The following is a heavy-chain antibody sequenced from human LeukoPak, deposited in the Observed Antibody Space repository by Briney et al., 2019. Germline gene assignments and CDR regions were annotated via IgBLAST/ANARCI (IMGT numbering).Heavy chain of an antibody. D-gene: IGHD1-26*01. J-gene: IGHJ4*02. V-gene: IGHV4-39*07. Sequence: PSETLSLTCTVSAGSISSSTYYCAWVRQPPGKGLEWIGSIYYSGSTYYNPSLKSRVTISVDTSKNQFSLMLSSVTAADTAIYYCARMYSGSYPFVYWGQGTLVAVSS. CDR2: IYYSGST. CDR1: AGSISSSTYY. CDR3: ARMYSGSYPFVY.